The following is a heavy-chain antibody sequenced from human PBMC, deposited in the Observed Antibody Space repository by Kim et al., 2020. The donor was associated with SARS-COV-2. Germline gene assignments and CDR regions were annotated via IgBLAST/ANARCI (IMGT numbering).Heavy chain of an antibody. Sequence: GGSLRLSCAASGFTFSSYAMHWVRQAPGKGLEWVAVIWYDGSNKYYADSVKGRFTISRDNSKNTLYLQMNSLRAEDTAVYYCAKESSSAALDYWGQGTLVTVSS. J-gene: IGHJ4*02. CDR1: GFTFSSYA. CDR2: IWYDGSNK. CDR3: AKESSSAALDY. V-gene: IGHV3-33*06. D-gene: IGHD6-13*01.